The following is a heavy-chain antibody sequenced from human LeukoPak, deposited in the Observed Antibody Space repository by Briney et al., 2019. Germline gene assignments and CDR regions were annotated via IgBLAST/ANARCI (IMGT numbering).Heavy chain of an antibody. CDR2: ISGSGGST. V-gene: IGHV3-23*01. J-gene: IGHJ6*02. Sequence: PGGSLRLSCAASGFTFSSYAMSWVRQAPGKGLEWVSAISGSGGSTYYADSVKGRFTISRDNSKNTLYLQMNSLRAEDTAVYYCAHPGCSGGSCPYGMDVWGQGTTVTVSS. CDR1: GFTFSSYA. CDR3: AHPGCSGGSCPYGMDV. D-gene: IGHD2-15*01.